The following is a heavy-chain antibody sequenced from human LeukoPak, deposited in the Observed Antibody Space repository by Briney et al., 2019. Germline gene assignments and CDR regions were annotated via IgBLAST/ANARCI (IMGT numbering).Heavy chain of an antibody. CDR1: GYTFTSYD. CDR3: ARVGSIAAAGTPYYFDY. V-gene: IGHV1-8*01. J-gene: IGHJ4*02. Sequence: ASVKVSCKASGYTFTSYDINWVRQATGQGLEWMGWMNPNSGNTGYAQKFQGRVTMTRNTSISTAYMELSSLRSEDTAVYYCARVGSIAAAGTPYYFDYWGQGTLVTVSS. D-gene: IGHD6-13*01. CDR2: MNPNSGNT.